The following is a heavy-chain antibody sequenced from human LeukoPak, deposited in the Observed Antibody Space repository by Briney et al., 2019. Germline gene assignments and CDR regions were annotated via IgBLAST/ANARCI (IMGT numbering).Heavy chain of an antibody. CDR2: INAGNGNT. D-gene: IGHD6-19*01. Sequence: ASVKVSCKASGYTFTSYDINWVRQATGQGLEWMGWINAGNGNTKYSQKFQGRVTITRDTSASTAYMELSSLRSEDTAVYYCARGCGLGSGCLQDLDYWGQGTLVTVSS. CDR1: GYTFTSYD. J-gene: IGHJ4*02. CDR3: ARGCGLGSGCLQDLDY. V-gene: IGHV1-3*01.